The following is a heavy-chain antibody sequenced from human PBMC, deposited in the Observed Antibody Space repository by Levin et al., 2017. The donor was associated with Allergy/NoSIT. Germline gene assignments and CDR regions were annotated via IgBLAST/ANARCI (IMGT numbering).Heavy chain of an antibody. CDR3: ARGDGSGTYYPEYYYYNGTDV. Sequence: PGESLKISCAASGFTFSKHAMHWVRQAPGKGLEWVTIISSDGSNRYYADSVKGRFTISRDNSKNTLYLQMNSLRAEDTAVYYCARGDGSGTYYPEYYYYNGTDVWGQGTTVTVSS. CDR1: GFTFSKHA. J-gene: IGHJ6*02. CDR2: ISSDGSNR. D-gene: IGHD3-10*01. V-gene: IGHV3-30-3*01.